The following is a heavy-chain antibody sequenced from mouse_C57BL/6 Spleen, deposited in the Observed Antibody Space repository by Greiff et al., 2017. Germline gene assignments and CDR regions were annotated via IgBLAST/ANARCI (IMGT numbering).Heavy chain of an antibody. CDR3: AIQYYVSRQYYFDY. CDR1: GYTFTSYW. D-gene: IGHD1-1*01. J-gene: IGHJ2*01. CDR2: INPSSGYT. Sequence: VQLQQSGAELAKPGASVTLSCKASGYTFTSYWMHWVKQRPGQGLEWIGYINPSSGYTKYNQKFKDKATLTADKSSSTAYMQLSSLTYEGSAVYYCAIQYYVSRQYYFDYWGQGTTLTVSS. V-gene: IGHV1-7*01.